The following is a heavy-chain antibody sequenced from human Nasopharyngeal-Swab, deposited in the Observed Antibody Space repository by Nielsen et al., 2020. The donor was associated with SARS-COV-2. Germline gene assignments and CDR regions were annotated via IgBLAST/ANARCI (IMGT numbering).Heavy chain of an antibody. D-gene: IGHD3-22*01. CDR2: IYYSGST. Sequence: SETLSLTCTVSGGSISSGDYYWSWIRQPPGEGLEWIGYIYYSGSTYYNPSLKSRVTISVDTSKNQFSLKPSSVTAADTAVYYCARGSTYYYDSTLSEIDYWGQGTLVTVSS. CDR3: ARGSTYYYDSTLSEIDY. V-gene: IGHV4-30-4*01. CDR1: GGSISSGDYY. J-gene: IGHJ4*02.